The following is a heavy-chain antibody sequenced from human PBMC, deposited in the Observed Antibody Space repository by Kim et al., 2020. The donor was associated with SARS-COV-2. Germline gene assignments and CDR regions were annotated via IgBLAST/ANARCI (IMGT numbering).Heavy chain of an antibody. CDR2: IHSTGTP. V-gene: IGHV4-59*13. Sequence: SETLSLTCTVSGGSISGFYWSWTRQPPGKGLERIGYIHSTGTPNYNPALQSRVTMSVDTSKNQYSLNLSSVTTADTAVYYCATGGWYNDRWGEGTLVTVS. CDR1: GGSISGFY. D-gene: IGHD6-19*01. J-gene: IGHJ5*02. CDR3: ATGGWYNDR.